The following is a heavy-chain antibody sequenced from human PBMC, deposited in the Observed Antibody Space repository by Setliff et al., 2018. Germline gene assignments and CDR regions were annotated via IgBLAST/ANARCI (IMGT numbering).Heavy chain of an antibody. CDR3: MRLVRFCSRTVCRRTSGDEA. CDR1: GYTFRQSI. V-gene: IGHV1-18*01. D-gene: IGHD3-3*01. J-gene: IGHJ5*02. CDR2: IGVYSGNT. Sequence: GASVKVSCKASGYTFRQSIVSWVRQAPGQGLEWLGWIGVYSGNTYSAQRFQGRVSLTTDESTNTAYLELRGLRSDDTAVYYCMRLVRFCSRTVCRRTSGDEAWGQGTLVTVSS.